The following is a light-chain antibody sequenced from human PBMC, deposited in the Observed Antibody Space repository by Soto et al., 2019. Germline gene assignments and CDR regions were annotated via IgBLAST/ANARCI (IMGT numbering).Light chain of an antibody. CDR3: QQRES. Sequence: DIQVTQSPSSLSASVGDRVTITCRASQDISNYLHWYQQKPGKAPKLLIYGVSNLPSGVPSRFSGSGSGTDFTLTISCLHPEDFATYYCQQRESFGPGTKVDVK. CDR1: QDISNY. CDR2: GVS. V-gene: IGKV1-39*01. J-gene: IGKJ3*01.